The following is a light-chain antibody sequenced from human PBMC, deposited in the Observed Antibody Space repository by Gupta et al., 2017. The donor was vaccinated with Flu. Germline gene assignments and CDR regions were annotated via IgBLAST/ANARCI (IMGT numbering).Light chain of an antibody. CDR2: RNN. J-gene: IGLJ3*02. Sequence: VTSSCSGSSSNIKNNFVYWYQQLPGTSPKLLIYRNNHRPSGAPARFFGSKSGTSASLAISGLLAEDEADYYCAAWDDSLVGWVFGGGTKLTVL. CDR3: AAWDDSLVGWV. CDR1: SSNIKNNF. V-gene: IGLV1-47*01.